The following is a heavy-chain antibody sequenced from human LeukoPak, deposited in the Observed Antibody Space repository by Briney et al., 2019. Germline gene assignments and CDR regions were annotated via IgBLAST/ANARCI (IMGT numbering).Heavy chain of an antibody. CDR1: GFTFSKYV. J-gene: IGHJ4*02. D-gene: IGHD3-10*01. V-gene: IGHV3-23*01. CDR2: ISTGGGST. Sequence: GGSLRLSCAASGFTFSKYVMRWVRQAPGKGLEWVSAISTGGGSTYYAASVKGRYPISRDNSKNTLYLQMNSLRAEDTAVYYCAKDARAYGSGPLDYWGQGTLVTVYS. CDR3: AKDARAYGSGPLDY.